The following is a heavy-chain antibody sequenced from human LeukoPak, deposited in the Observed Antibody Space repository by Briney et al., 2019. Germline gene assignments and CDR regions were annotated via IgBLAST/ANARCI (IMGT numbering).Heavy chain of an antibody. J-gene: IGHJ3*02. CDR1: GFTFSSYS. CDR2: IGSSSTTI. D-gene: IGHD2-15*01. V-gene: IGHV3-48*04. CDR3: ARLYCSGGSCYSGDAFDI. Sequence: GGSLRLSCAAYGFTFSSYSMNWVRQAPGKGLEWVSYIGSSSTTIYYADSVKGRFTISRDNAKNSLYLQMNSLRAEDTAVYYCARLYCSGGSCYSGDAFDIWGQGTMVNVSS.